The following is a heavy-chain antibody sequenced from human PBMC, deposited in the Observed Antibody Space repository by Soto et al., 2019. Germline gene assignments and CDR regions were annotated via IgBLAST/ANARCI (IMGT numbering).Heavy chain of an antibody. Sequence: SETLSLSCTVSGGSISSSSYYWGWIRQPPGKGLEWIGSIYYSGSTYYNPSLKSRVTISVDTSKNQFSLKLSSVTAADTAVYYCARLRSYYVDYWGQGTLVTVSS. CDR3: ARLRSYYVDY. V-gene: IGHV4-39*01. J-gene: IGHJ4*02. CDR1: GGSISSSSYY. CDR2: IYYSGST.